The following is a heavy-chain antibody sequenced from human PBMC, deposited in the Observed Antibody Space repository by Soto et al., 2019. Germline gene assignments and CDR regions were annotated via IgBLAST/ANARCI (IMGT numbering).Heavy chain of an antibody. CDR2: ISVDDGDT. D-gene: IGHD5-18*01. J-gene: IGHJ6*02. V-gene: IGHV1-18*04. Sequence: GASVKVSCTASGYTFTSYGISWVRQAPGQGLEWMGWISVDDGDTDYAQNFQGRVTMSTDTSTSTAYMEMRSLRSDDTAVYYCARDQVAKWAPGSAMVNYYYGMDAWGQGTTVTVSS. CDR3: ARDQVAKWAPGSAMVNYYYGMDA. CDR1: GYTFTSYG.